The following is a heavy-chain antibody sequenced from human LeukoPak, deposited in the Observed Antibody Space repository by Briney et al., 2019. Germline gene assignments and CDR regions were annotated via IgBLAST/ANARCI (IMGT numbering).Heavy chain of an antibody. CDR1: AFTFISYT. V-gene: IGHV3-21*03. Sequence: PGEPLRLSCVGSAFTFISYTPGCGRQAPGKGLEWVSSITSSSSFIYYADSVKGRFTISRDSAKNSLFLQMNSLRADDTAVYFSARVVGISAAGDYWGQGTLVTVSS. J-gene: IGHJ4*02. D-gene: IGHD6-13*01. CDR2: ITSSSSFI. CDR3: ARVVGISAAGDY.